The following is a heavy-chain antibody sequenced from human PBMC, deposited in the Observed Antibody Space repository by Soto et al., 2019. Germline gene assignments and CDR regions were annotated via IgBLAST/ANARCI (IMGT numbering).Heavy chain of an antibody. CDR3: ARDRAVLGSYYYMDV. CDR1: GGSFSGYY. V-gene: IGHV4-34*01. J-gene: IGHJ6*03. D-gene: IGHD1-20*01. CDR2: INRSGST. Sequence: PSETLSLTCAVYGGSFSGYYWSWIRQPPGKGLEWIGEINRSGSTNYNPSLKSRVTISVDTSKNQFSLKLSSVTAADTAVYYCARDRAVLGSYYYMDVWGKGTTVTVSS.